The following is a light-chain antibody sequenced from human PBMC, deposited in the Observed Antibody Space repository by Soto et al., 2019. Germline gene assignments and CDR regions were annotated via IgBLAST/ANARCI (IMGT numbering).Light chain of an antibody. CDR3: QHRSDWPPRLT. J-gene: IGKJ4*01. CDR1: RSVSSY. V-gene: IGKV3-11*01. Sequence: EIVLTQSPATLSLSPGEKPTLSCGASRSVSSYLAWYQQKPGQAPRLLLYDASYRATGIPARFSGSGSGTDFTLTISSLEPEDFAVYYCQHRSDWPPRLTFGGGTKVEIK. CDR2: DAS.